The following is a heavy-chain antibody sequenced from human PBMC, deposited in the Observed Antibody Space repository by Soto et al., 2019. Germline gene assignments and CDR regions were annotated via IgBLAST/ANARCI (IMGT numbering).Heavy chain of an antibody. D-gene: IGHD4-17*01. CDR1: GGSISSGDYY. Sequence: SETLSLTCTVSGGSISSGDYYWSWIRQPPGKGLEWIGFIYYSGSTYYNPSLKSRVTISVDTSKNQFSLKLSSVTAADTAVYYCARVMDRVDYGDCLFDYWGQGTLVTVSS. V-gene: IGHV4-30-4*01. CDR2: IYYSGST. J-gene: IGHJ4*02. CDR3: ARVMDRVDYGDCLFDY.